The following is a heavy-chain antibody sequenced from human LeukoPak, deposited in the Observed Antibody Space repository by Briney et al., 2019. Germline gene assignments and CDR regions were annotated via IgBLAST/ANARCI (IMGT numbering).Heavy chain of an antibody. J-gene: IGHJ3*02. Sequence: SETLSLTCTVSGGSISSHYWSWIRQPAGEGLEWIGRIYSIVHTNYNPSLKSRVTMSVDTSKKQFSLRLSSVTAADTAVYYCARSSLWAAFDIWGQGTMVTVSS. CDR3: ARSSLWAAFDI. V-gene: IGHV4-4*07. D-gene: IGHD2-2*01. CDR2: IYSIVHT. CDR1: GGSISSHY.